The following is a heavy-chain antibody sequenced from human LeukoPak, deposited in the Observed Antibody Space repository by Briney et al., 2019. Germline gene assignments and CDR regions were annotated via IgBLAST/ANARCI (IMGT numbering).Heavy chain of an antibody. CDR3: ARDVTGGSYFDY. CDR2: IYYRGTT. D-gene: IGHD1-26*01. J-gene: IGHJ4*02. Sequence: SQALSLTCTVSGGSISSGGYYWSWIRQHPGKGLEWIGYIYYRGTTYYNPSLKSRVTMSVDTSKNQFSLKLISVTAADTAVYYCARDVTGGSYFDYWGQGTLVTVSS. V-gene: IGHV4-31*03. CDR1: GGSISSGGYY.